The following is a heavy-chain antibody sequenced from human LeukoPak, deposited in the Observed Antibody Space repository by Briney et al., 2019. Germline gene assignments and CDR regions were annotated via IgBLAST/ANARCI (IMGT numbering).Heavy chain of an antibody. CDR2: IKQDGSEK. D-gene: IGHD5-18*01. Sequence: PGGSLRLSCAASGFTFSSNWMSWVRQAPGKGLEWVANIKQDGSEKYYVDSVKGRFTISRDNAKNSLYLQMNSLRAEDTAVYYCASFYGYFDYWGQGTLVTVSS. J-gene: IGHJ4*02. CDR1: GFTFSSNW. CDR3: ASFYGYFDY. V-gene: IGHV3-7*01.